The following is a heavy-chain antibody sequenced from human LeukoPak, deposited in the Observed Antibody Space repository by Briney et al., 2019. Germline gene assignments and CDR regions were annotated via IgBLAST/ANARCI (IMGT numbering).Heavy chain of an antibody. CDR1: GYTFTSYD. V-gene: IGHV1-8*01. CDR3: AASHVLLWFGELLSRLDYYYGMDV. Sequence: GASVKVSCKASGYTFTSYDINWVRQATGQGLEWMGWMNPNSGNTGYAQKFQGRVTVTRNTSISTAYMELSSLRSEDTAVYYCAASHVLLWFGELLSRLDYYYGMDVWGQGTTVTVSS. D-gene: IGHD3-10*01. J-gene: IGHJ6*02. CDR2: MNPNSGNT.